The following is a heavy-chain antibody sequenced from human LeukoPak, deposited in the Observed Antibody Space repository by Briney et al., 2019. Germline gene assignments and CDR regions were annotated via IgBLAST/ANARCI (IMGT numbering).Heavy chain of an antibody. CDR2: IDGSGDTI. CDR1: GFTFSDYS. V-gene: IGHV3-48*02. Sequence: PGESLRLSCAASGFTFSDYSMNWVRQAPGKGLEWVSYIDGSGDTIYYADSVKGRFTISRGNAKNSLDLQMNSLRDEDTAVYYCSRGFDCWGQGTLVTVSS. J-gene: IGHJ4*02. CDR3: SRGFDC.